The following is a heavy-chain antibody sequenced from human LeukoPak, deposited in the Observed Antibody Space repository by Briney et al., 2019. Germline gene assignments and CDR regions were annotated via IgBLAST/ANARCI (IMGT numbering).Heavy chain of an antibody. CDR1: GGSISSSSYY. Sequence: SETLSLTCTVSGGSISSSSYYWGWIRQPPGKGLEWIGSIYYSGSTYYNPFLKSRVTISVDTSKNQFSLKLSSVTAADTAVYYCATHYYDSSGYWNAFDIWGQGTMVTVSS. D-gene: IGHD3-22*01. V-gene: IGHV4-39*01. J-gene: IGHJ3*02. CDR2: IYYSGST. CDR3: ATHYYDSSGYWNAFDI.